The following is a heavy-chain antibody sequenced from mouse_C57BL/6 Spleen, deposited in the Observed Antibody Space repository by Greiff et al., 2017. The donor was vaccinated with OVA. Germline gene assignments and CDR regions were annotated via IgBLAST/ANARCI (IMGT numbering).Heavy chain of an antibody. Sequence: EVQLQQSGPVLVKPGASVKMSCKASGYTFTDYYMNWVKQSHGKSLEWIGVINPYNGGTSYNQKFKGKATLTVDKSSSTAYMELNSLTSEDSAVYYCARRTNYAGGFAYWGQGTLVTVSA. V-gene: IGHV1-19*01. CDR2: INPYNGGT. J-gene: IGHJ3*01. CDR3: ARRTNYAGGFAY. D-gene: IGHD5-5*01. CDR1: GYTFTDYY.